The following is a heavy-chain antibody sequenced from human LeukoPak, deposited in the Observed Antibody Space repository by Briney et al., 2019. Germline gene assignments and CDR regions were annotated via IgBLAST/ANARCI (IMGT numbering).Heavy chain of an antibody. CDR3: ARAFYSAYYFDY. J-gene: IGHJ4*02. V-gene: IGHV4-59*01. CDR1: GGSISSYY. CDR2: IYYSGST. D-gene: IGHD4-11*01. Sequence: SETLSLTCTVSGGSISSYYWSWIRQPPGKGLEWIGYIYYSGSTNYSPSLKSRVTISVDTSKNQFSLKLSSVTAADTAVYYCARAFYSAYYFDYWGRGTLVTVSS.